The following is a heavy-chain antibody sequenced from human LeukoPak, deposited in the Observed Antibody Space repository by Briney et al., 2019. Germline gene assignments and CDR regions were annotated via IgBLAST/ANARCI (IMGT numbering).Heavy chain of an antibody. Sequence: ASVKVSCKASGYTFTSYGISWVRQAPGQGLEWMGWISAYNGNTNYAQKLQGRVTMTTDKSTSTAYMELRSLRSDDTAVYYCAYSGSYGGAFDIWGQGTMVTVSS. V-gene: IGHV1-18*01. J-gene: IGHJ3*02. CDR1: GYTFTSYG. CDR2: ISAYNGNT. CDR3: AYSGSYGGAFDI. D-gene: IGHD1-26*01.